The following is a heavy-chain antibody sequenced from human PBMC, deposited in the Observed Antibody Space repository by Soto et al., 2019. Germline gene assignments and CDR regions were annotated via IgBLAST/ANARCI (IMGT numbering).Heavy chain of an antibody. J-gene: IGHJ4*02. CDR3: ARSDY. V-gene: IGHV3-9*01. CDR1: GFTFDDYA. Sequence: EVQLVESGGGLVQPGRSLRLSCAASGFTFDDYAMHWVRQAPGKGLEWVSGISWNSGSIGYADSVKGRFTISRDNAKNSLYLQMNRLRAEDTALYYCARSDYWGQGTLVTVSS. CDR2: ISWNSGSI.